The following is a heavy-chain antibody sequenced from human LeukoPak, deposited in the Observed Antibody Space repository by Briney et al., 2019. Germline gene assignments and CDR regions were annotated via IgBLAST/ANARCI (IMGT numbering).Heavy chain of an antibody. Sequence: PSETLSLTCVVSGYSISSGYYWGWIRQPPGKGLEWIGGIYHSGSTYYNPSLKSRVTISVDTSKNQFSLTVSSVTAADTAVYYCARHWRASTWFDYWGQGTLVTVSS. CDR3: ARHWRASTWFDY. V-gene: IGHV4-38-2*01. J-gene: IGHJ4*02. CDR1: GYSISSGYY. D-gene: IGHD1-26*01. CDR2: IYHSGST.